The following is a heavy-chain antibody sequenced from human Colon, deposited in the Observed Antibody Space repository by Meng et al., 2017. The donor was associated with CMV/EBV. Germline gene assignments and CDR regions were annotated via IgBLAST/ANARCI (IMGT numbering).Heavy chain of an antibody. D-gene: IGHD6-19*01. CDR1: GFTITGYG. CDR3: TKEDSSGWYRTFES. Sequence: GGSLRLSCRASGFTITGYGIHWVRQAPGKGLEWVSFIRYDATNHYYADSVKGRLTISRDNAQKTLYLQMNSLTAEDTALYYCTKEDSSGWYRTFESWGQGTLVTVSS. V-gene: IGHV3-30*02. J-gene: IGHJ4*02. CDR2: IRYDATNH.